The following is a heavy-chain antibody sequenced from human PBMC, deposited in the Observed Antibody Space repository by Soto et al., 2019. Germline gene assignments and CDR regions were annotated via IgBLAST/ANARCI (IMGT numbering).Heavy chain of an antibody. CDR1: GGSISSGGYY. CDR2: IYYSGST. V-gene: IGHV4-31*03. CDR3: ARVRRYCSSTSCSKINNWFDP. Sequence: QVQLQESGPGLVKPSQTLSLTCTVSGGSISSGGYYWSWIRQHPGKGLEWIGYIYYSGSTYYNPSLKSRVTISVDTSKNQFSLKLSSVTAADTPVYYCARVRRYCSSTSCSKINNWFDPWGQGTLVTVSS. J-gene: IGHJ5*02. D-gene: IGHD2-2*01.